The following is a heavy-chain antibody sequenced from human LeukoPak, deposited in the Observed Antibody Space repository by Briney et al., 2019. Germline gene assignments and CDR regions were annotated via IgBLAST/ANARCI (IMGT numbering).Heavy chain of an antibody. CDR2: ACQSGST. V-gene: IGHV4-38-2*01. J-gene: IGHJ4*02. CDR3: ARVGSGSFDY. Sequence: KPSETLSLTCAVSGDSISSGYYWGWVRQPPGKGLEWIGNACQSGSTHYNPSIKSRVTISVATSKNQFSLKLSSLTAADTAVYYCARVGSGSFDYWGQGTLVTVSS. CDR1: GDSISSGYY. D-gene: IGHD6-19*01.